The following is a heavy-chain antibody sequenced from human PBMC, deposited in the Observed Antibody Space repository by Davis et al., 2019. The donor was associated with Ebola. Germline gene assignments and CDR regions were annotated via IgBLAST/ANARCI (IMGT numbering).Heavy chain of an antibody. Sequence: SVKVSCKASGGTFSSYAISWVRQAPGQGLEWMGGIIPIFGTANYAQKFQGRVTITADESTSTAYMELSSLRSEDTAVYYCARDRGRDYGDFYGMDVWGQGTTVTVSS. CDR3: ARDRGRDYGDFYGMDV. CDR1: GGTFSSYA. J-gene: IGHJ6*02. V-gene: IGHV1-69*13. D-gene: IGHD4-17*01. CDR2: IIPIFGTA.